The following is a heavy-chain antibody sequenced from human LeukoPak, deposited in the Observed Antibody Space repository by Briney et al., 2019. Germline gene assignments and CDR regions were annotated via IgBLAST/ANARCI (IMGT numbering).Heavy chain of an antibody. D-gene: IGHD2-15*01. Sequence: GGSLRLSCAASGFTFSSYAMSWVRQAPGKGLEWVSAISGSGGSTYYADSVKGRFTISRDNSKNALYLQMNSLRADGTAVYYCAKYCSGANCYHGIDFWGQGTLVTVSS. CDR1: GFTFSSYA. CDR3: AKYCSGANCYHGIDF. CDR2: ISGSGGST. V-gene: IGHV3-23*01. J-gene: IGHJ4*02.